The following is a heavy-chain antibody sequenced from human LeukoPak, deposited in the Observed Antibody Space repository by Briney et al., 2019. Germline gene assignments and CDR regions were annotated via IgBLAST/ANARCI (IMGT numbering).Heavy chain of an antibody. Sequence: SETLSLTCTVSGGSISSYYWGWIRQPPGKGLEWIGSIYYSGSTYYNPSLKSRVTISVDTSKNQFSLKLSSVTAADTAVYYCARVSAYDYVWGSYRYPDYWGQGTLVTVSS. CDR2: IYYSGST. D-gene: IGHD3-16*02. CDR1: GGSISSYY. V-gene: IGHV4-39*01. CDR3: ARVSAYDYVWGSYRYPDY. J-gene: IGHJ4*02.